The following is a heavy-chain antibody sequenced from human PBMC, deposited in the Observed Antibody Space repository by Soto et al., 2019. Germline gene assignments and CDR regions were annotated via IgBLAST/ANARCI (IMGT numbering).Heavy chain of an antibody. CDR2: IYYSGST. D-gene: IGHD3-10*01. CDR3: ARGEITMVRGAYYYYGMDV. J-gene: IGHJ6*02. Sequence: PSDTLSLTCTVSGGSISSGDYYWSWIRQPPGKGLEWIGYIYYSGSTYYNPSLKSRVTISVDTSKNQFSLKLSSVTAADTAVYYCARGEITMVRGAYYYYGMDVWGQGTTVTVSS. V-gene: IGHV4-30-4*02. CDR1: GGSISSGDYY.